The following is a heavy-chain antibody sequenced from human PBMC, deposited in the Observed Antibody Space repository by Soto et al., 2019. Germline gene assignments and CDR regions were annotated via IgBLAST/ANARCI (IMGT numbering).Heavy chain of an antibody. CDR3: ARDGETYDILTGYYYYGMDV. V-gene: IGHV1-3*01. Sequence: GASVKVSCKASGYTFTSYSMHCVRQAPGQRLEWMGWINAGNGNTKYSQKFQGRVTITRDTSASTAYMELSSLRSEDTAVYYCARDGETYDILTGYYYYGMDVWGQGTTVTVSS. J-gene: IGHJ6*02. CDR2: INAGNGNT. D-gene: IGHD3-9*01. CDR1: GYTFTSYS.